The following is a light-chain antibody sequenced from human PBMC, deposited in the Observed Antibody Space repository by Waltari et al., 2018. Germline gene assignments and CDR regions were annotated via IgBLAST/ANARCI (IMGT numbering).Light chain of an antibody. CDR3: QQYYTTPLT. V-gene: IGKV4-1*01. CDR1: QSVLYSSNNKNY. CDR2: WAS. Sequence: DIVMTQSPDALAVSLGERATINCKSSQSVLYSSNNKNYLAGYQQKPGQPPNLLIYWASTRASGVPDRFSGSGSGTDFTLTISSLQAEDVAVYYCQQYYTTPLTFGPGTKVDIK. J-gene: IGKJ3*01.